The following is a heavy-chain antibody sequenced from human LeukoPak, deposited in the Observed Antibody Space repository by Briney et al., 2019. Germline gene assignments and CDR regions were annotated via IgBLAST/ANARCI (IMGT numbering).Heavy chain of an antibody. CDR3: AKESYSSSWYPSGWFDP. CDR2: ISYDGSNK. J-gene: IGHJ5*02. Sequence: GGSLRLSCAASGFTFSSYWMSWVRQAPGKGLEWVAVISYDGSNKYYADSVKGRFTISRDNSKNTLYLQMNSLRAEDTAVYYCAKESYSSSWYPSGWFDPWGQGTLVTVSS. CDR1: GFTFSSYW. D-gene: IGHD6-13*01. V-gene: IGHV3-30*18.